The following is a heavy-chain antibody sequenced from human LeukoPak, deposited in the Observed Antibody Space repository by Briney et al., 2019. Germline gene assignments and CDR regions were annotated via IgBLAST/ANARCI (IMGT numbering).Heavy chain of an antibody. Sequence: GGSLRLSCAASGFTFRNHWMHWVRQTPGKGLVWVSRISRDGSSTTYADSVKGRFTISRDNAKNTLYLQMNNLRAEDTAMYYCARDQRVTGRPDIDYWGQGTLVIVSS. CDR1: GFTFRNHW. CDR3: ARDQRVTGRPDIDY. J-gene: IGHJ4*02. V-gene: IGHV3-74*03. CDR2: ISRDGSST. D-gene: IGHD6-6*01.